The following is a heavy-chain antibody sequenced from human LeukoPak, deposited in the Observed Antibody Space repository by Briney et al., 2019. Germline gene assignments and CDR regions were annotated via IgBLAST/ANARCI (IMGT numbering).Heavy chain of an antibody. CDR3: ARYWNYKYYYMDV. Sequence: EASVKVSCKASGYTFTGYYMHWVRQAPGQGLEWMGWINPNSGGTNYAQKFQGRVTMTRDTSISTAYMELRSLRSDDTAVYYCARYWNYKYYYMDVWGKGTTVTVSS. D-gene: IGHD1-1*01. CDR2: INPNSGGT. J-gene: IGHJ6*03. CDR1: GYTFTGYY. V-gene: IGHV1-2*02.